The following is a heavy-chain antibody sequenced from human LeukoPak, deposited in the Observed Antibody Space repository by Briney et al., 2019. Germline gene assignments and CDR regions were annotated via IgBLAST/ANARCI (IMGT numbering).Heavy chain of an antibody. Sequence: SETLSLTCTVSGGSISNSFWGWIRQPAGKGLEWIGRIYTSGSTNYNPSLKSRVTMSVDTSKNQFSLKLSSVTAADTAVYYCAREGGAAAGWNIWGQGTLVTVSS. CDR2: IYTSGST. D-gene: IGHD6-13*01. V-gene: IGHV4-4*07. CDR1: GGSISNSF. J-gene: IGHJ4*02. CDR3: AREGGAAAGWNI.